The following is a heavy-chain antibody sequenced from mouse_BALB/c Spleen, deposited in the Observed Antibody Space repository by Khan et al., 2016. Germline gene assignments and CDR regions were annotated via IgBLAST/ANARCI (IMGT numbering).Heavy chain of an antibody. CDR2: INPDSSTI. CDR3: ARLHYSGRFAY. Sequence: EVKLLESGGGLVQPGGSLKLSCAASGFDFSRYWMSWVRQAPGKGLEWIGEINPDSSTINYTPSLKDKFIISRDNAKNTLYLQMSKVRSEDKDLFYGARLHYSGRFAYGGQGTLVTSSA. V-gene: IGHV4-1*02. CDR1: GFDFSRYW. J-gene: IGHJ3*01. D-gene: IGHD1-2*01.